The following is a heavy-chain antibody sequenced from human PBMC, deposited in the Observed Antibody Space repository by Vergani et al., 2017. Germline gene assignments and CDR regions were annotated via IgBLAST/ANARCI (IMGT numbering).Heavy chain of an antibody. J-gene: IGHJ4*02. CDR1: GYTFTSYD. D-gene: IGHD3-22*01. V-gene: IGHV1-8*02. CDR3: ARPSKDYYDSSGYYYAFDY. Sequence: QVQLVQSGAEVKKPGASVKVSCKASGYTFTSYDINWVRQATGQGLEWMGWMNPNSGNTGYAQKFQGRVTMTRNTSISTAYMELSSLRSEDTAVYYCARPSKDYYDSSGYYYAFDYWGQGTLVTVSS. CDR2: MNPNSGNT.